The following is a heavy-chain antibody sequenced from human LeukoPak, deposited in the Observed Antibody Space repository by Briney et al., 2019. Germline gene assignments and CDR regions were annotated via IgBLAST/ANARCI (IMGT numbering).Heavy chain of an antibody. CDR3: ARDLGQYYDTSDNWFDP. CDR1: GFTFSSYE. CDR2: LQYDGSNQ. Sequence: GGSLRLSCAASGFTFSSYEMNWVRQAPGKGLEWVAYLQYDGSNQQYADSVKGRFTISRDNAKNTLNLQMNSLRAEDTAVYYCARDLGQYYDTSDNWFDPWGQGTLVTVSS. V-gene: IGHV3-30*04. J-gene: IGHJ5*02. D-gene: IGHD3-22*01.